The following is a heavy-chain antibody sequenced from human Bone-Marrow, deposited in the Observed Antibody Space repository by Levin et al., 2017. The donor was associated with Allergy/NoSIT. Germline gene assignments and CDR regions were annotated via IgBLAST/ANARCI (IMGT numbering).Heavy chain of an antibody. D-gene: IGHD5-24*01. CDR2: ILHDGINK. J-gene: IGHJ6*02. CDR3: AKDHGDLRMYYYGLDV. Sequence: GGSLRLSCAASGFTFSNYGMHWVRQAPGKGLEWVAVILHDGINKDYADSVKGRFTISRDNSKNKLYLEMNSLRAEDTAVYYCAKDHGDLRMYYYGLDVWGQGTTVTVSS. CDR1: GFTFSNYG. V-gene: IGHV3-30*18.